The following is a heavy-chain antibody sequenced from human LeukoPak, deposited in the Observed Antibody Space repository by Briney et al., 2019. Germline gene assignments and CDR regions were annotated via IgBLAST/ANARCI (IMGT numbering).Heavy chain of an antibody. CDR1: GYSISSGYY. Sequence: PSETLSLTCTVSGYSISSGYYWGWIRQPPGKGLEWIGSIYHSGSTYYNPSLKSRVTISVDTSKNQFSLKLSSVTAADTAVYYCARYTTVKSFDYWGQGTLVTVSS. J-gene: IGHJ4*02. CDR3: ARYTTVKSFDY. D-gene: IGHD4-17*01. V-gene: IGHV4-38-2*02. CDR2: IYHSGST.